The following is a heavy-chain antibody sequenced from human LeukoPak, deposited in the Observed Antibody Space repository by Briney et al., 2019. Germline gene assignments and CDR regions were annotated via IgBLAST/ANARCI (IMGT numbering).Heavy chain of an antibody. Sequence: PSETLSLTCAVYGGSFSGYYWSWIRQPPGKGLEWIGEINHSGSTNYNPSLKSRVTISVDTSKNQFSLKLSSVTAADTAVYYCARRKGTVVTQAALDYWGQGILVTVSS. CDR3: ARRKGTVVTQAALDY. V-gene: IGHV4-34*01. D-gene: IGHD4-23*01. J-gene: IGHJ4*02. CDR2: INHSGST. CDR1: GGSFSGYY.